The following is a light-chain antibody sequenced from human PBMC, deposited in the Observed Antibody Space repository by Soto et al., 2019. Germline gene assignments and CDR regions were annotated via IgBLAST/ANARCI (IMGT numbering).Light chain of an antibody. J-gene: IGKJ4*01. V-gene: IGKV1-39*01. CDR3: QQTNSLPLT. Sequence: DIQMTQSPSSLSASVGDRGTITCRASQSISSYLNWYQQKPGKAPKLLIYAASSLQSGVPSRFSGSGSGTEFTLTISSLQPDDFATYYCQQTNSLPLTCGGGNKGDIK. CDR2: AAS. CDR1: QSISSY.